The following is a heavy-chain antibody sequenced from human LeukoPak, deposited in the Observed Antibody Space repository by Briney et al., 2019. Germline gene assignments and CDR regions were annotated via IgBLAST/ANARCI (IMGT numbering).Heavy chain of an antibody. Sequence: ASVKVSCKASGYTFTSYYMHWVRQATGQGLEWMGWMNPNSGNTGYAQKFQGRVTITRNTSISTAYMELSSLRSEDTAVYYCARMKTTVTTGYYYYYMDVWGKGTTVTVSS. CDR1: GYTFTSYY. V-gene: IGHV1-8*03. CDR2: MNPNSGNT. CDR3: ARMKTTVTTGYYYYYMDV. D-gene: IGHD4-17*01. J-gene: IGHJ6*03.